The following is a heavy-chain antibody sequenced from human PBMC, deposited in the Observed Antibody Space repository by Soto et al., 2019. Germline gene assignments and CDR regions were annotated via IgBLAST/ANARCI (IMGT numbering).Heavy chain of an antibody. J-gene: IGHJ6*03. CDR1: GLIVNNNY. Sequence: EMQLVESGGGLVNPGGSLRLSCAASGLIVNNNYMNWVRQAPGKGLEWVSVIHSGNSASYADSVMGRFTISRHNSKNMVYLQMNSPRAEDTAVYYCARDPGYCSGGICYRYMDVWGKGTTVTVSS. D-gene: IGHD2-15*01. V-gene: IGHV3-53*04. CDR3: ARDPGYCSGGICYRYMDV. CDR2: IHSGNSA.